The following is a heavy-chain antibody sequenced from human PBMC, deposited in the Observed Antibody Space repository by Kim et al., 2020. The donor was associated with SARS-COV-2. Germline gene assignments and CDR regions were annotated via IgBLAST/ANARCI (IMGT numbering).Heavy chain of an antibody. CDR3: ARPGYCSSSGCYWYFDL. CDR1: GYSFTSYW. CDR2: IDPSDSYT. J-gene: IGHJ2*01. D-gene: IGHD2-2*01. Sequence: GESLKISCKGSGYSFTSYWISWVRQMPGKGLEWMGRIDPSDSYTNYSPSFQGHVTISADKSISTAYLQWSSLKASDTAMYYCARPGYCSSSGCYWYFDLWGRGTLVTVSS. V-gene: IGHV5-10-1*01.